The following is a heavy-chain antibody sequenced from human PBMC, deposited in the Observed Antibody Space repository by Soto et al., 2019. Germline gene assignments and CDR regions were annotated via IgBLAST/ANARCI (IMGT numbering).Heavy chain of an antibody. CDR3: VRRVSGNYDY. Sequence: EVQLAESGGAMVQPGGSLRFSWLAPGFTFSSYDMHWVRQAPGKGLEYVSSISSNGGTTYYGNSVKGRFTISRDNSKNTLYLQMGSLRAEDMAVYYCVRRVSGNYDYWGQGTLVTVSS. J-gene: IGHJ4*02. D-gene: IGHD1-7*01. CDR2: ISSNGGTT. CDR1: GFTFSSYD. V-gene: IGHV3-64*01.